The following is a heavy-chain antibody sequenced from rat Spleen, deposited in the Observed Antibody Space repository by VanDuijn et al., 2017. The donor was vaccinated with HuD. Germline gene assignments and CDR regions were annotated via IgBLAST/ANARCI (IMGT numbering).Heavy chain of an antibody. Sequence: EVQLVESDGGLVQPGRSLKLSCVASGFTFRNYGMAWVRQAPTKGLDWVAIISYDGSTTYYRDSVKGRFTISRDNAKSTLYLQLDSLRSEDTATYYCTTDTFYDGTYYPGGFDYWGQGVMVTVSS. CDR3: TTDTFYDGTYYPGGFDY. D-gene: IGHD1-12*02. CDR1: GFTFRNYG. J-gene: IGHJ2*01. CDR2: ISYDGSTT. V-gene: IGHV5-29*01.